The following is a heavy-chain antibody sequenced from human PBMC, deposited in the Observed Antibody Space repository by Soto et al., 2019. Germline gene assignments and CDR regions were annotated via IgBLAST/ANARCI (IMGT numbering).Heavy chain of an antibody. V-gene: IGHV3-33*01. Sequence: GGSLRLSCAASGFTFSSYGMHWVRQAPGKGLEWVAVIWYDGSNKYYADSVKGRFTISRDNSKNTLYLQMNSLRAEDTAVYYCARDRYVAAAGTIYNWFDPWGQGTLVTVSS. J-gene: IGHJ5*02. D-gene: IGHD6-13*01. CDR3: ARDRYVAAAGTIYNWFDP. CDR1: GFTFSSYG. CDR2: IWYDGSNK.